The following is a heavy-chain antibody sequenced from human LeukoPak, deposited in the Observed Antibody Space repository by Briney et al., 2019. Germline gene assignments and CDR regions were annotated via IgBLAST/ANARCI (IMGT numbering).Heavy chain of an antibody. CDR1: GGSISSYF. D-gene: IGHD6-6*01. V-gene: IGHV4-59*01. CDR2: IYYSGST. CDR3: ARAYQYRAYYFDY. J-gene: IGHJ4*02. Sequence: SETLSLTCTVSGGSISSYFWSWIRQPLGKGLEWIGYIYYSGSTNYNPSLKSRVTISVDTSKNQFSLKLSSVTAADTAVYYCARAYQYRAYYFDYWGQGTLVTVSS.